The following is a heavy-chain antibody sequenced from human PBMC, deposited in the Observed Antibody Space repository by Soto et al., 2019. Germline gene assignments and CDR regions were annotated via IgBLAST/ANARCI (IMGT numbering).Heavy chain of an antibody. CDR3: AKDSYYDILTGLKCYFDY. V-gene: IGHV3-23*01. D-gene: IGHD3-9*01. Sequence: GGSLRLSCAASGFTFSSYAMSWVRQAPGKGLEWVSAISGSGGSTYYADSVKGRFTISRDNSKNTLYLQMNSLRAEDTAVYYCAKDSYYDILTGLKCYFDYWGQGTLVTVSS. CDR2: ISGSGGST. J-gene: IGHJ4*02. CDR1: GFTFSSYA.